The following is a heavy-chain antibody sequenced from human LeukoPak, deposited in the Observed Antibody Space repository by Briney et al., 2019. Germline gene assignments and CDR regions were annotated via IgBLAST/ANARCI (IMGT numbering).Heavy chain of an antibody. Sequence: PGGSLRLSCAASGFTFSSYEMNWVRQAPGKGLEWVSYISSSGNTIYYADSVKGRFTISRDNAKNSLYLQMNSLRAEDTADYYCARDRIQLGAFGIWGQGTMVTVSS. V-gene: IGHV3-48*03. CDR3: ARDRIQLGAFGI. D-gene: IGHD5-18*01. CDR2: ISSSGNTI. CDR1: GFTFSSYE. J-gene: IGHJ3*02.